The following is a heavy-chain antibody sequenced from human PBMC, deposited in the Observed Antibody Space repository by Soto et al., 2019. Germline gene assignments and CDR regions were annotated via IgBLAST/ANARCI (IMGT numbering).Heavy chain of an antibody. J-gene: IGHJ4*02. CDR1: GYTFTSYY. CDR3: ARGNIVLVPAAIPSHFDY. D-gene: IGHD2-2*01. V-gene: IGHV1-46*01. CDR2: INPSGGST. Sequence: ASVKVSCKACGYTFTSYYMHCVRQAPGQGLEWMGIINPSGGSTSYAQKFQGRVTITADKSTSTAYMELSSLRSEDTAAYYCARGNIVLVPAAIPSHFDYWGQGTLVTVSS.